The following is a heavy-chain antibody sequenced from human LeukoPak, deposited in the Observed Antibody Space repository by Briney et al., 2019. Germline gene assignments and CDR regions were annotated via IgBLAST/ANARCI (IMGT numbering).Heavy chain of an antibody. CDR2: IYSGGTT. CDR1: GFTVSNNY. D-gene: IGHD6-19*01. V-gene: IGHV3-53*01. J-gene: IGHJ4*02. CDR3: ARDATYSSGWYGGRYFDY. Sequence: GGSLRLSCAASGFTVSNNYMTWVRQAPGEGLEWVSLIYSGGTTYYADSVKGRFTISRDNSKNTLYLQMDSLRAEDTGMYYCARDATYSSGWYGGRYFDYWGQGTLVIVSS.